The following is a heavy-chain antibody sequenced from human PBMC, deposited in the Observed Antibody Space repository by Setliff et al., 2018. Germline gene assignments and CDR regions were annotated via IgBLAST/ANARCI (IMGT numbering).Heavy chain of an antibody. CDR3: ARGGTFRYFDY. Sequence: SETLSLTCTVSGGSFSTYYWSWIRQAPGKGLEWIGHVYYSGAANYNPSLKSRVTVSVDTSKNQFSLRLISVTAADTAVYYCARGGTFRYFDYWGQGPRSPSPQ. D-gene: IGHD5-12*01. CDR1: GGSFSTYY. J-gene: IGHJ4*03. V-gene: IGHV4-59*01. CDR2: VYYSGAA.